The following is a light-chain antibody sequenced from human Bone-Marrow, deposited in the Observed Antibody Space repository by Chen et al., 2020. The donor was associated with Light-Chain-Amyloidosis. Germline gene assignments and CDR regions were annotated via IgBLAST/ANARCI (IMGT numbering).Light chain of an antibody. CDR1: DLPTKY. Sequence: SYELTQPPSVSVSPGQTARIPCSGDDLPTKYAYWYQQKPGQAPLLVIHRDTERPSGISERFSGSSSGTTATLTMSGVQAEDEADYHCQSADSSGTYEVIFGGGTKLTVL. CDR3: QSADSSGTYEVI. CDR2: RDT. V-gene: IGLV3-25*03. J-gene: IGLJ2*01.